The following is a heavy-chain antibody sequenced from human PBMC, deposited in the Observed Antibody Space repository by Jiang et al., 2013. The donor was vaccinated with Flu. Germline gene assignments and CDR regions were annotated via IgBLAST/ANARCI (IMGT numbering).Heavy chain of an antibody. D-gene: IGHD2-21*02. V-gene: IGHV1-2*02. J-gene: IGHJ3*02. CDR3: AREGDESFDI. CDR2: INPNSGGK. CDR1: GYTFTSYG. Sequence: SGAEVKKPGASVKVSCKASGYTFTSYGISWVRQAPGQGLEWMGWINPNSGGKVYAEKFQDRVTMTRDTSVTTVYMDLSSLKSDDTAVYYCAREGDESFDIWGQGTMVTVSS.